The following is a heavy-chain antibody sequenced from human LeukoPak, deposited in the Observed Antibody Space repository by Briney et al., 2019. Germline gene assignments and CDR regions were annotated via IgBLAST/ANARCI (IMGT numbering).Heavy chain of an antibody. V-gene: IGHV3-64*04. J-gene: IGHJ4*02. CDR1: GFNFISYA. Sequence: GGSLRLSCSASGFNFISYAMHWVRQAPGKGLEYVSAITANGGSTFHSDSVKGRFTISRDNSKNTLYLQMNSLRAEDTAVYYCTRHPAEGDYWGQGTLVTVSS. D-gene: IGHD2-15*01. CDR3: TRHPAEGDY. CDR2: ITANGGST.